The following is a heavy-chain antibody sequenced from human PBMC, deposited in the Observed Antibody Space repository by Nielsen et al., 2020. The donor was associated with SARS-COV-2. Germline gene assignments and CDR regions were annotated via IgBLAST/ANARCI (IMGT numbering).Heavy chain of an antibody. D-gene: IGHD4-23*01. V-gene: IGHV4-31*03. J-gene: IGHJ1*01. Sequence: LRLSCTVSGGSISSGSYYWSWIRQHPGKGLEWIGYIYYSGSTYYNPSLKSRVTISVDTSKNQFSLKLSSVTAADTAVYYCARVDYSGNEYFQHWGQGTLVTVSS. CDR1: GGSISSGSYY. CDR2: IYYSGST. CDR3: ARVDYSGNEYFQH.